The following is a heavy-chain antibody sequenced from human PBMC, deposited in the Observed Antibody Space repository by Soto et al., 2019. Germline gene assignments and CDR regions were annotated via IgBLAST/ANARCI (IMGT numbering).Heavy chain of an antibody. CDR3: ARETNTALVRWYYYYGMDV. Sequence: QVQLVQSGAEVKKPGSSVKVSCKASGGTFSSYAISWVRQAPGQGLEWMGGIIPIFGTANYAQKFQGRVTITADESTSTAYMELSSLRSEDTAVYYRARETNTALVRWYYYYGMDVWGQGTTVTVSS. CDR2: IIPIFGTA. J-gene: IGHJ6*02. V-gene: IGHV1-69*01. D-gene: IGHD6-6*01. CDR1: GGTFSSYA.